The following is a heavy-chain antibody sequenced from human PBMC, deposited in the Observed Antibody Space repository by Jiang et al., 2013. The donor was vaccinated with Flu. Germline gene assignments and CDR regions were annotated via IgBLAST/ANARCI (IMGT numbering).Heavy chain of an antibody. CDR1: GFTFSSYA. V-gene: IGHV3-30-3*01. D-gene: IGHD3-22*01. J-gene: IGHJ5*02. CDR2: ISYDGSSY. Sequence: QLLESGGGVVQPGKSLRVSCAASGFTFSSYAMHWVRQAPGKGLEWVAVISYDGSSYYHADSVKGRFTVSRDNSKNTLYLQMNSLRAEDTAIYYCARDRGSSGYGARWFGPWGQGTLVTVSS. CDR3: ARDRGSSGYGARWFGP.